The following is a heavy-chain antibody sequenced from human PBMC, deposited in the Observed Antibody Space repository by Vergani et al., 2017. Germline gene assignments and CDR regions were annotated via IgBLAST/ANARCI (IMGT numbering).Heavy chain of an antibody. CDR1: GFTFSSYA. CDR3: ARVGQNYFDY. CDR2: ISYDGSNK. J-gene: IGHJ4*02. Sequence: QVQLVESGGGVVQPGGSLRLSCAASGFTFSSYAMHWVRQAPGKGLEWVAVISYDGSNKYYADSVKGRFTISRDNSKNTLYLQMNSLRAEDTAVYYCARVGQNYFDYWGQGTLVTVSS. V-gene: IGHV3-30*01.